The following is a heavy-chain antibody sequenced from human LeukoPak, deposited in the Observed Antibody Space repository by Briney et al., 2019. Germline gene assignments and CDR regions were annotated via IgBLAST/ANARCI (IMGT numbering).Heavy chain of an antibody. CDR1: GGSVSSTHY. Sequence: SETLSLTCTVSGGSVSSTHYWGWIRQPPGKGLEWIGRIYTSGSTPDYSPSLKSRVTMSIDTSKNQFSLQLSSVTAADTAVYYCARQNGGSWNYYYYMDVWGKGTTVTVSS. CDR3: ARQNGGSWNYYYYMDV. D-gene: IGHD1-26*01. V-gene: IGHV4-39*07. CDR2: IYTSGST. J-gene: IGHJ6*03.